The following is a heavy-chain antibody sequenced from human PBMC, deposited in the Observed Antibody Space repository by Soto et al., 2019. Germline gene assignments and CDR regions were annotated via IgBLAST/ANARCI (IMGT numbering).Heavy chain of an antibody. D-gene: IGHD3-3*01. CDR3: ARGGGTILAPLP. J-gene: IGHJ4*02. V-gene: IGHV1-2*02. Sequence: ASVKVSCKASGYTFTGYYIHWVRQAPGQGLELMGYINPNIDGAKYAPRFQGRVTMTSDTSIRTAYMDLNNLRSDDTSVYYCARGGGTILAPLPWGQGTMVTV. CDR1: GYTFTGYY. CDR2: INPNIDGA.